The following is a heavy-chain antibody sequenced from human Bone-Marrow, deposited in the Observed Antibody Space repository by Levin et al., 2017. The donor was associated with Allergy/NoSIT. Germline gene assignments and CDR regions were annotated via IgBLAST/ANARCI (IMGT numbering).Heavy chain of an antibody. Sequence: SETLSLTCAVSGGSIISNSYYWGWIRQPPGKGLDWIGYIFYSGNTHYDPSLKGRVTISVDTSKNQFYLRLTSVTAADTAVYYCARKDRRGLKSVDIWGQGTMVTVSS. CDR1: GGSIISNSYY. CDR3: ARKDRRGLKSVDI. V-gene: IGHV4-39*07. CDR2: IFYSGNT. J-gene: IGHJ3*02. D-gene: IGHD3-10*01.